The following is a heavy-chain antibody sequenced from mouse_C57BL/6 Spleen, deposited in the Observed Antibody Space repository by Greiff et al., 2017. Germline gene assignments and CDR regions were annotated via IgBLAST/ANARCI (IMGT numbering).Heavy chain of an antibody. D-gene: IGHD1-1*01. CDR1: GFTFSDYG. J-gene: IGHJ1*03. CDR3: AREVITTVVHWYFDV. V-gene: IGHV5-17*01. CDR2: ISSGSSTI. Sequence: EVQGVESGGGLVKPGGSLKLSCAASGFTFSDYGMHWVRQAPEKGLEWVAYISSGSSTIYYADTVKGRFTISRDNAKNTLFLQMTSLRSEDTAMYYCAREVITTVVHWYFDVWGTGTTVTVSS.